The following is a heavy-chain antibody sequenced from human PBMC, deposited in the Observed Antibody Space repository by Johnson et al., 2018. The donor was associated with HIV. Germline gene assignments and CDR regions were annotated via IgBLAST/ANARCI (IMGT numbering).Heavy chain of an antibody. V-gene: IGHV3-30*04. Sequence: QVQLVESGGGVVQPGRSLRINCEVSEFTFMNYAMHWVRLAPGKGLQWVAVISYNGGKKYYGDSVKGRFTISRDIFQKKLFLQMDSLRTEDTAVYYCARGRKDMEAADGLDNDGFDMWGQGTLVTVSS. D-gene: IGHD6-13*01. CDR2: ISYNGGKK. CDR1: EFTFMNYA. J-gene: IGHJ3*02. CDR3: ARGRKDMEAADGLDNDGFDM.